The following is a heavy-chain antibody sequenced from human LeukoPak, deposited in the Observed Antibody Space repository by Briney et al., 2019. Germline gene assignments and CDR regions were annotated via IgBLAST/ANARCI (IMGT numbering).Heavy chain of an antibody. D-gene: IGHD3-9*01. CDR1: GGSINSDY. V-gene: IGHV4-59*01. J-gene: IGHJ6*02. CDR2: MYDSGST. Sequence: PSETLSLTCTVSGGSINSDYWTWIRQSPGKGPESIGYMYDSGSTNYNPSLKSRVVISMHTSKKQFSLKLRSVSAADTAIYYCSRVRSGTGFRYGMDVWGRGTTVTVSS. CDR3: SRVRSGTGFRYGMDV.